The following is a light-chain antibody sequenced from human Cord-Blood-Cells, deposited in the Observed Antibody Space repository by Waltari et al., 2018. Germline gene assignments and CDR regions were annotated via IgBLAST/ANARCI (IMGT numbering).Light chain of an antibody. Sequence: HSALTQPRSVSASPGQSVTISCTGTSSDVGGYNYVSWYQQHPCKATKLMIYDFSKRPSGVPDRFSGSKSGNTASMTISGLQAEDEADYYCCSYAGSYTSYVFGTGTKVTVL. CDR1: SSDVGGYNY. J-gene: IGLJ1*01. CDR2: DFS. CDR3: CSYAGSYTSYV. V-gene: IGLV2-11*01.